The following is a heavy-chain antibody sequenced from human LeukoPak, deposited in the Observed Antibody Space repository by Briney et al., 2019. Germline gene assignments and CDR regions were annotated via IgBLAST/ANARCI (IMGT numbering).Heavy chain of an antibody. V-gene: IGHV3-23*01. J-gene: IGHJ3*02. CDR3: AKDRVSSSWNDAFDI. CDR1: GFTFSSYA. D-gene: IGHD6-13*01. CDR2: ISGSGDST. Sequence: GGSLRLSCAASGFTFSSYAMSWVRQAPEKGLEWVSAISGSGDSTYYADSVKGRFTISRDNSKNTLYLQMNSLRAEDMAVYYCAKDRVSSSWNDAFDIWGQGTMVTVSS.